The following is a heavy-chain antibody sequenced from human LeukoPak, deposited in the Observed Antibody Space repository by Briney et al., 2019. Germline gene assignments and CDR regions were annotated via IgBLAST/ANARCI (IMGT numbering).Heavy chain of an antibody. D-gene: IGHD3-16*01. J-gene: IGHJ4*02. CDR2: ISYDGSNK. V-gene: IGHV3-30*18. CDR3: AKDLGGY. Sequence: GGSLRLSCAASRFTFSSYGMHWVRQAPGKGLEWVAVISYDGSNKYYADSVKGRFTISRDNSKNTLYLQMNSLRAEDTAVYYCAKDLGGYWGQGTLVTVSS. CDR1: RFTFSSYG.